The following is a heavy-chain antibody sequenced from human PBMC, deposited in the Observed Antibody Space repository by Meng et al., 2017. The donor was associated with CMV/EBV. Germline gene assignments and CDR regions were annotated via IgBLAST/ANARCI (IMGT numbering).Heavy chain of an antibody. V-gene: IGHV3-23*01. CDR2: ISGSGGST. D-gene: IGHD3-3*01. Sequence: GESLKISCAASGFTFSSYAMSWVRQAPGKGLEWVSAISGSGGSTYYADSVKGRFTISRDNSKNTLYLQMNSLRAEDTAVYYCAKDLSFWSGYWGPPIYGMDDWGQGTTVTVSS. J-gene: IGHJ6*02. CDR3: AKDLSFWSGYWGPPIYGMDD. CDR1: GFTFSSYA.